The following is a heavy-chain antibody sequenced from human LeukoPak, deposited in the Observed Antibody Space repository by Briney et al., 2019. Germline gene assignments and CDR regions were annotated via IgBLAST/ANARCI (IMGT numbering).Heavy chain of an antibody. J-gene: IGHJ4*02. CDR3: AREVYSGYHFDY. D-gene: IGHD5-12*01. CDR1: GFTFSSYA. Sequence: GRSLRLPCAASGFTFSSYAMHWVRQAPGKGLEWVAVISYDGGNKYYADSVRGRFTISRDNSKNTLYLQMNSLRAEDTAVYYCAREVYSGYHFDYWGQGTLVTVSS. CDR2: ISYDGGNK. V-gene: IGHV3-30*04.